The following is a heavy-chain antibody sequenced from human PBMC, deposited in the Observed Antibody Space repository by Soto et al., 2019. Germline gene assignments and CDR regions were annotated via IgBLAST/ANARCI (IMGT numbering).Heavy chain of an antibody. CDR3: ASGVGVRGVIYYFDY. Sequence: SETLSLTCTVSGGSISSSSYYWGWIRQPPGKGLEWIGSIYYSGSTYYNPSLKSRVTISVDTSKNQFSLKLSSVTAADTAVYYCASGVGVRGVIYYFDYWGQGTLVTVSS. D-gene: IGHD3-10*01. V-gene: IGHV4-39*01. J-gene: IGHJ4*02. CDR2: IYYSGST. CDR1: GGSISSSSYY.